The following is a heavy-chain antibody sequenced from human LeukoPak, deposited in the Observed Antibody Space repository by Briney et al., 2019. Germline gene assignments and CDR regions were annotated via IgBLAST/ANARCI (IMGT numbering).Heavy chain of an antibody. J-gene: IGHJ5*02. V-gene: IGHV3-53*01. CDR3: IAFGDSNH. CDR2: IHTSGDT. CDR1: GLTGSHNY. Sequence: GGSLRLSCAASGLTGSHNYVSWVRQAPGKGLEWVSAIHTSGDTCYADSVKGRFTISRDTSKNTLYLQTNSLRVEDTAVYYCIAFGDSNHWGQGTLVTVSS. D-gene: IGHD4-17*01.